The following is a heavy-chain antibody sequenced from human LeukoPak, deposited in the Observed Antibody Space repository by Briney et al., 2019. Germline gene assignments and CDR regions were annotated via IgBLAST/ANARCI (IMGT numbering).Heavy chain of an antibody. J-gene: IGHJ4*02. CDR2: IYYSGST. CDR3: ASTDYGDYRGGFVFDY. Sequence: SETLPLTCTVSGGSISSYYWSWIRQPPGKGLEWIGYIYYSGSTNYNPSLKSRVTISVDTSKNQFSLKLSSVTAADTAVYYCASTDYGDYRGGFVFDYWGPGTLVTVSS. CDR1: GGSISSYY. V-gene: IGHV4-59*01. D-gene: IGHD4-17*01.